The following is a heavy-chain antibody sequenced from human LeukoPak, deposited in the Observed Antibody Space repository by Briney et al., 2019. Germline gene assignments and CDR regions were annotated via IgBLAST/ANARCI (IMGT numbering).Heavy chain of an antibody. CDR2: ISRSSSTI. Sequence: GWSLRLSCAASGFTFSSYEMNWVRQAPGTGLEWVSYISRSSSTIYYADSVKGRFTISRDNAKNSLYLQMNSLRAEDTAVYYCARDPNSSGWHDAFDIWGQGTMVTVSS. J-gene: IGHJ3*02. CDR3: ARDPNSSGWHDAFDI. D-gene: IGHD6-19*01. CDR1: GFTFSSYE. V-gene: IGHV3-48*03.